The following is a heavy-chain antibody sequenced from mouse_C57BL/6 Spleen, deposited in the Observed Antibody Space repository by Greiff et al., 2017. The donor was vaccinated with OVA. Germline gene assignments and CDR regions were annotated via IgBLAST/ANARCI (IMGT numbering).Heavy chain of an antibody. CDR1: GFSLTSYG. CDR3: ASKGTAQALFAY. V-gene: IGHV2-6*01. CDR2: IWGVGST. J-gene: IGHJ3*01. Sequence: VQLQQSGPGLVAPSQSLSITCTVSGFSLTSYGVDWVRQSPGKGLEWLGVIWGVGSTNYNSALKSRLSISKDNSKSQVFLKMNSLQTDDTAMYYCASKGTAQALFAYWGQGTLVTVSA. D-gene: IGHD3-3*01.